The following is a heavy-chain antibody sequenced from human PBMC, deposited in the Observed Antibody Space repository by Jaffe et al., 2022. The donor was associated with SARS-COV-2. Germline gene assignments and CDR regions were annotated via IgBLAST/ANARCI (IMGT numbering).Heavy chain of an antibody. J-gene: IGHJ6*03. Sequence: QVQLVQSGSELKKPGASVKVSCKASGYTFTSYAMNWVRQAPGQGLEWMGWINTNTGNPTYAQGFTGRFVFSLDTSVSTAYLQISSLKAEDTAVYYCARVTRQAVAGTSGGYYYYYYMDVWGKGTTVTVSS. CDR2: INTNTGNP. CDR3: ARVTRQAVAGTSGGYYYYYYMDV. CDR1: GYTFTSYA. V-gene: IGHV7-4-1*02. D-gene: IGHD6-19*01.